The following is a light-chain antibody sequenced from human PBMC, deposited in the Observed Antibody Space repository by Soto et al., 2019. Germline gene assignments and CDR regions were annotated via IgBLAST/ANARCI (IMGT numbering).Light chain of an antibody. CDR2: STN. J-gene: IGLJ2*01. V-gene: IGLV8-61*01. CDR3: LLYMGSGISV. CDR1: SGSVSTSYY. Sequence: QAVVTQAPSFSVSPGGTVTLTCGLSSGSVSTSYYPSWYQQTPGQAPRMIIYSTNTRSSGVPDRFSGSIRGNKAALTITGAHADDASYYYCLLYMGSGISVFGGGTKLTVL.